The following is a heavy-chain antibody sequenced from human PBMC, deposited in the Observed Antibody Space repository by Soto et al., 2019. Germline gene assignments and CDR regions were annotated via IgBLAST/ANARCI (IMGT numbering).Heavy chain of an antibody. D-gene: IGHD5-18*01. Sequence: GGSRTLSCAAAGFSISSYAMSWVRQAPGKGLEWVSAISGSGVTTYYADSVKGRFAISRDNSKNTLYLQMNSLRAEDTAVYYCAKDLGYSYGYGPVDYWGQGTLVTVS. CDR2: ISGSGVTT. V-gene: IGHV3-23*01. CDR3: AKDLGYSYGYGPVDY. J-gene: IGHJ4*02. CDR1: GFSISSYA.